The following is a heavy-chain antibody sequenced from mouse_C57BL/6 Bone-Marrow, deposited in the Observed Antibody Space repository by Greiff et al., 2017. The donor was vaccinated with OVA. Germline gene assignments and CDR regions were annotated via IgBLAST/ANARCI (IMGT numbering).Heavy chain of an antibody. CDR3: ARGLKGAMDY. J-gene: IGHJ4*01. V-gene: IGHV1-19*01. Sequence: EVQLVESGPVLVKPGASVKMSCKASGYTFTDYYMNWVKQSHGKSLEWIGVINPYNGGTSYNQKFKGKATLTVDKSSSTAYMELNSLTSEDSAVYYCARGLKGAMDYWGQGTSVTVSS. D-gene: IGHD1-3*01. CDR2: INPYNGGT. CDR1: GYTFTDYY.